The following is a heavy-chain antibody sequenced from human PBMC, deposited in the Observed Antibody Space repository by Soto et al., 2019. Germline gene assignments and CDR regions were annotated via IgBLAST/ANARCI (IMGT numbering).Heavy chain of an antibody. V-gene: IGHV3-30*10. Sequence: QVQLVESGGGVVQPGRSLRLSCAASGFTFSDYAMHWVRQPPGKGLEWVAIISSDGKNTYYSDSVKGRFTISRDDSTSTLSLQMNGLRPEDTAVYFCARVHCTTELCSGLYFYYALDVWGQGTTVTVSS. CDR2: ISSDGKNT. J-gene: IGHJ6*02. CDR3: ARVHCTTELCSGLYFYYALDV. CDR1: GFTFSDYA. D-gene: IGHD2-21*01.